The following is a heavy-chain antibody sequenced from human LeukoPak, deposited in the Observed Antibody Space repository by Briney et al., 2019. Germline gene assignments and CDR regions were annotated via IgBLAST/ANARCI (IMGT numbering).Heavy chain of an antibody. V-gene: IGHV3-30-3*01. D-gene: IGHD4-17*01. Sequence: GGSLRLSCAASGFTFSSYAMHWVRQAPGKGLEWVAVISYDGSNKYYADSVKGRFTISRDNSKNTLYLQMNSLRAEDTAVYYCARVIVSVSGLFYGDYPGATDYWGQGTLVTVSS. CDR2: ISYDGSNK. J-gene: IGHJ4*02. CDR1: GFTFSSYA. CDR3: ARVIVSVSGLFYGDYPGATDY.